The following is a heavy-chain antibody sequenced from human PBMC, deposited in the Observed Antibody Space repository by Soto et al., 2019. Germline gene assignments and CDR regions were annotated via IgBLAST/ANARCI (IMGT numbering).Heavy chain of an antibody. J-gene: IGHJ4*02. V-gene: IGHV3-33*01. CDR1: GFTFSRYG. D-gene: IGHD3-22*01. CDR2: IWTDGSYE. CDR3: ARAGNDSSGYYYGGLDY. Sequence: QVQLVESGGGVALPGGSLRLSCAASGFTFSRYGMHWVRQAPGKGLEWVAVIWTDGSYEYYADSVMGRFTISRDNSKNTLYLQMNSLRAEETAVYYCARAGNDSSGYYYGGLDYWGPGTLVTVSS.